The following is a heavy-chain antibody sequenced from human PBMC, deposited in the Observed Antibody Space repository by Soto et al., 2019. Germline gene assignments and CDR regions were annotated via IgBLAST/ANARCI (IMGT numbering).Heavy chain of an antibody. Sequence: GGSLRLSCAASGFTFNTFWMSWVRQSPGKGLEWVANIKHDGSETYYVDSVRGRFTISRDNAKNSLFLQMNTLRTEDTAVYYCARDFATHCSGSTCYPYAYWGQGALVTVSS. CDR3: ARDFATHCSGSTCYPYAY. CDR1: GFTFNTFW. V-gene: IGHV3-7*03. CDR2: IKHDGSET. D-gene: IGHD2-15*01. J-gene: IGHJ4*02.